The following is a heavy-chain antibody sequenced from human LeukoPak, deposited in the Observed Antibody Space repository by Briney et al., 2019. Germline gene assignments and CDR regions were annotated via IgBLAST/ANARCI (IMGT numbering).Heavy chain of an antibody. CDR1: GFTFSTYW. Sequence: GGSLRLSCAASGFTFSTYWMHWVRLAPGKGLEWVSRVNRDGGATSYADSVKGRFTISRDNAKNTVYLQMNSLRVEDTALYYCTRDFYGIDYWGQGTLVTVSS. J-gene: IGHJ4*02. V-gene: IGHV3-74*01. CDR2: VNRDGGAT. CDR3: TRDFYGIDY. D-gene: IGHD3-10*01.